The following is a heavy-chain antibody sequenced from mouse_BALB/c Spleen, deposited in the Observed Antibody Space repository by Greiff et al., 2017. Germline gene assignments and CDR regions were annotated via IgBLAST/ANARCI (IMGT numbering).Heavy chain of an antibody. Sequence: EVMLVESGPELVKPGASVKISCKASGYTFTDYYMNWVKQSHGKSLEWIGLVNPNNGGTSYNQKFKGKATLTVDKSSSTAYMELRSLTSEDSAVYYCARVITKDYWGQGTTLTVSS. CDR1: GYTFTDYY. CDR3: ARVITKDY. J-gene: IGHJ2*01. D-gene: IGHD2-4*01. V-gene: IGHV1-26*01. CDR2: VNPNNGGT.